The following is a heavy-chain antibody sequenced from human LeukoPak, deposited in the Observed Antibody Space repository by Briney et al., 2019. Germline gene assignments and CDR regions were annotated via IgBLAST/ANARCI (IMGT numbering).Heavy chain of an antibody. J-gene: IGHJ5*02. CDR1: GYTFTSYD. Sequence: ASVKVSCKPSGYTFTSYDINWVRQATGQGLEWMGWISAYNGNTNYAQKLQGRVTMTTDTSTSTAYMELRSLRSDDTAVYYCARGGHYYDSSGYYPWGQGTLVTVSS. CDR2: ISAYNGNT. D-gene: IGHD3-22*01. V-gene: IGHV1-18*01. CDR3: ARGGHYYDSSGYYP.